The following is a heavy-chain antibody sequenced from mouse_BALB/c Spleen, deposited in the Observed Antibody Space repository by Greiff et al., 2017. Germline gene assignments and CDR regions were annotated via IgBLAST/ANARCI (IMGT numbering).Heavy chain of an antibody. J-gene: IGHJ2*01. D-gene: IGHD1-1*01. CDR2: ISSGGST. V-gene: IGHV5-6-5*01. Sequence: EVKVEESGGGLVKPGGSLKLSCAASGFTFSSYAMSWVRQTPEKRLEWVASISSGGSTYYPDSVKGRFTISRDNARNILYLQMSSLRSEDTAMYYCARYYGSSYFDYWGQGTTLTVSS. CDR1: GFTFSSYA. CDR3: ARYYGSSYFDY.